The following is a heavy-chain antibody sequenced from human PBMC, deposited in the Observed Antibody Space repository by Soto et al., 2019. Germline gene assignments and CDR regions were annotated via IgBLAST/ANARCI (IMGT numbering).Heavy chain of an antibody. V-gene: IGHV3-23*01. CDR3: AKVGSGNDVDYVDY. J-gene: IGHJ4*02. CDR2: LSASGAGT. CDR1: GFSFSSYA. D-gene: IGHD5-12*01. Sequence: GGSLRLSCVASGFSFSSYAMSWVRQAPGKGLEWVSVLSASGAGTYYADSVKGRFTISRDNSKNTLYVQMNSLRADDTAVYYCAKVGSGNDVDYVDYWGQGTLVTVSS.